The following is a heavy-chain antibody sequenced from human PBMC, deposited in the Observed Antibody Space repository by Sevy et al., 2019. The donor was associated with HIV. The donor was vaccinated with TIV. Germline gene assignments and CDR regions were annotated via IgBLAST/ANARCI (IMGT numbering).Heavy chain of an antibody. J-gene: IGHJ4*02. V-gene: IGHV3-30-3*01. Sequence: GGSLRLSCAASGFTFSSYAMHWVRQAPGKGLEWVAVISYDGSNKYYADSVKGRFTISRDNSKNTLYLQMNSLRAEDTAVHYCASYGDRVDYWGQGTLVTVSS. CDR3: ASYGDRVDY. D-gene: IGHD3-10*01. CDR1: GFTFSSYA. CDR2: ISYDGSNK.